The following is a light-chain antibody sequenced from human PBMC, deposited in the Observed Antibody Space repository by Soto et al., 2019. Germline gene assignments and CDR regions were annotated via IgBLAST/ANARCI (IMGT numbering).Light chain of an antibody. CDR3: CSHAGNSLYL. V-gene: IGLV2-23*01. J-gene: IGLJ1*01. CDR1: SGDVGSYNL. CDR2: EGS. Sequence: QSVLTQPASVSGSPGQSITISCTGTSGDVGSYNLVSWYQQHPGKAPKLMIYEGSKRPSGVSNRFSGSKSGNTASLTSSGLHAEHEADYPCCSHAGNSLYLFXTGTQLTV.